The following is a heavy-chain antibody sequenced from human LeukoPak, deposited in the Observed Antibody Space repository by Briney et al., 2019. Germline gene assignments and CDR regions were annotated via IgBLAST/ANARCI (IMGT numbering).Heavy chain of an antibody. D-gene: IGHD5-18*01. CDR1: GGSFSDYY. J-gene: IGHJ4*02. V-gene: IGHV4-34*01. Sequence: SETLSLTCAVYGGSFSDYYWTWIRQAPGKGLEWIGEINHSGSASYNPSLKSRITLSVDTSKNQFSLKLTSVTAADTAVYYCARPRDTAMVQGYDYWGQGTLVTVSS. CDR3: ARPRDTAMVQGYDY. CDR2: INHSGSA.